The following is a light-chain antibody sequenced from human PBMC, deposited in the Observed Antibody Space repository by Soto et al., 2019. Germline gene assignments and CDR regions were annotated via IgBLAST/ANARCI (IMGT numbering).Light chain of an antibody. CDR3: QQYCTSPYT. V-gene: IGKV3-20*01. CDR2: GAT. CDR1: QSVSISY. J-gene: IGKJ2*01. Sequence: EIVLTQSPGTLSLSPGDSATLSCRASQSVSISYLGWYQQKPGQAPRLLIYGATNRASGTPDRFSGSASGTDFTLPISRLEPEDFAMYYCQQYCTSPYTFGQGTKLEIK.